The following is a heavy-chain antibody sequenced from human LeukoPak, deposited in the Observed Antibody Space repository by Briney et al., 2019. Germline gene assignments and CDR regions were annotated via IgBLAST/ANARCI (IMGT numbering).Heavy chain of an antibody. CDR1: GGSISSHY. Sequence: SETLSLNCTVSGGSISSHYWSWIRQPPGKGLEWIGYIYYSGSTNYNPSLKSRVTISVDTSKNQFSLKLSSVTAADTAVYYCARVYDILTGYFDYWGQGTLVTVSS. V-gene: IGHV4-59*11. J-gene: IGHJ4*02. D-gene: IGHD3-9*01. CDR2: IYYSGST. CDR3: ARVYDILTGYFDY.